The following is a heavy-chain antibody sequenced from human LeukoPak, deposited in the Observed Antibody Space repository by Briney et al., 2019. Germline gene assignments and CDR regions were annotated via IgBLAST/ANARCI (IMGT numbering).Heavy chain of an antibody. CDR2: IYYSGST. CDR1: GGSISSGDYY. V-gene: IGHV4-30-4*01. CDR3: ARDHSSSWYGGSWFDP. Sequence: SETLSLTCTVSGGSISSGDYYWSRIRQPPGKGLEWIGYIYYSGSTYYNPSLKSRVTISVDTSKNQFSLKLSSVTAADTAVYYCARDHSSSWYGGSWFDPWGQGTLVTVSS. D-gene: IGHD6-13*01. J-gene: IGHJ5*02.